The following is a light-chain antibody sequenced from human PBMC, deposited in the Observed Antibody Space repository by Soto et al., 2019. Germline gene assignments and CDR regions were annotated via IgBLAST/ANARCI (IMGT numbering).Light chain of an antibody. CDR3: QQYNTWPPIT. V-gene: IGKV3-15*01. CDR2: GAS. Sequence: EIVLTPSRATASVSQGGRVTLSCRASQSVRSNLAWYQQKPGQAPRLLIYGASTRATGLPARFSGSGSGTDFTLTISSLQSEDFAVYYCQQYNTWPPITSGQGTRLEI. J-gene: IGKJ5*01. CDR1: QSVRSN.